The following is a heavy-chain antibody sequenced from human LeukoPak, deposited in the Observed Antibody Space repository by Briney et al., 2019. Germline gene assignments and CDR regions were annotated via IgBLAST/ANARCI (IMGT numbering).Heavy chain of an antibody. Sequence: SETLSLTCAVYGGSFSGYYWSWIRQPPGKGLEWIGEINHSGSTNYNPSLKSRATISVDTSKNQFSLKLSSVTAADTAVYYCARDRYDFWSGPQMDVWGQGTTVTVSS. D-gene: IGHD3-3*01. CDR3: ARDRYDFWSGPQMDV. J-gene: IGHJ6*02. CDR2: INHSGST. CDR1: GGSFSGYY. V-gene: IGHV4-34*01.